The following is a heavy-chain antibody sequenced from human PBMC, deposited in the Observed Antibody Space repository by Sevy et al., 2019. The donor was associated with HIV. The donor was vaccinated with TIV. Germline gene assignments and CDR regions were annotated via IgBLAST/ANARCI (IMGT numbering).Heavy chain of an antibody. CDR1: GFTFSSYW. D-gene: IGHD2-21*02. CDR2: IKRDGSEK. J-gene: IGHJ2*01. Sequence: GESLKISCAASGFTFSSYWMSWVRQAPGKGLEWVANIKRDGSEKYYVDSVKGRFTISRDNAKNSLYLQMNSLRAEDTAVYYCARSPAVVVTAIPDWYFDLWGRGTLVTVSS. V-gene: IGHV3-7*03. CDR3: ARSPAVVVTAIPDWYFDL.